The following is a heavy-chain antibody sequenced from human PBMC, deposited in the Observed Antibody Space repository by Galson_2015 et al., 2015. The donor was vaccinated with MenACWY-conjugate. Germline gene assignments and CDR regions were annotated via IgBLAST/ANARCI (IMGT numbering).Heavy chain of an antibody. V-gene: IGHV1-69*13. Sequence: SVKVSCKASGDSFNTYSFNWIRQAPGQGPEWLGGIIPVFHTTDYAQRFQGRLPITADEPTSTGYMELSSLRSDDTAIYYCARPGGDYEQRTFFDYWGQGTLVTVSS. CDR2: IIPVFHTT. CDR1: GDSFNTYS. CDR3: ARPGGDYEQRTFFDY. D-gene: IGHD4-17*01. J-gene: IGHJ4*02.